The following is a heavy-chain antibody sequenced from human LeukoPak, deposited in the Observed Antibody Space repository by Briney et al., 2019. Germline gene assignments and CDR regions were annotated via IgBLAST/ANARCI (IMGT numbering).Heavy chain of an antibody. CDR1: GFTFSNYG. CDR3: AKTYASGSYKDV. CDR2: VCGCGGST. Sequence: QAGGPLRLSCASSGFTFSNYGMSGVRQSPGKGLEWVSRVCGCGGSTYYADSEKGRLTIAGDKSKNTLSLQMNNLSADDTALYYCAKTYASGSYKDVWGKGTPVTVSS. V-gene: IGHV3-23*01. D-gene: IGHD3-10*01. J-gene: IGHJ6*04.